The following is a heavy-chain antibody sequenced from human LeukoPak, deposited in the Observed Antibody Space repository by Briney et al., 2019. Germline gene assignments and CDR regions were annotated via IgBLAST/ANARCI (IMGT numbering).Heavy chain of an antibody. Sequence: GGSLRLPCAASGFTFSSYGMHWVRQAPGKGLEWVAFIRYDGSNKYYADSVKGRFAISRDNSKNTLYLQMNSLRAKDTAVYYCARGYSYGASGFDYWGQGTLVTVSS. CDR3: ARGYSYGASGFDY. J-gene: IGHJ4*02. D-gene: IGHD5-18*01. V-gene: IGHV3-30*02. CDR1: GFTFSSYG. CDR2: IRYDGSNK.